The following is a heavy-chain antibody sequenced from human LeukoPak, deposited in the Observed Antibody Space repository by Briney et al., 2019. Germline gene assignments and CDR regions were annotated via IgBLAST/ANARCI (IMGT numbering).Heavy chain of an antibody. V-gene: IGHV3-11*06. Sequence: GGSLRLACAASRFTFSDYYMSWIRQAPGKGLDWVSYISSSSSYTNYADSVKGRFTISRDNAKNSLYLQMNSLRAEDTAVYYCARAVQLWFHDYWGQGTLVTVSS. D-gene: IGHD5-18*01. CDR2: ISSSSSYT. CDR3: ARAVQLWFHDY. CDR1: RFTFSDYY. J-gene: IGHJ4*02.